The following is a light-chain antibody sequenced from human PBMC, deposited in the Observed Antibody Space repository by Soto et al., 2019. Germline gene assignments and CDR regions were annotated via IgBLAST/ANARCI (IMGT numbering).Light chain of an antibody. CDR3: QQYNNWPRT. Sequence: EIVMTQSPATLSVSPGERVTLSCRASQSVSSNLAWYQQIPGQAPRLLIYGASTRATGIPARFSGSGSRTEFTLTISSLQSEDFAVYYCQQYNNWPRTFGQGTKVEIK. CDR1: QSVSSN. CDR2: GAS. V-gene: IGKV3-15*01. J-gene: IGKJ1*01.